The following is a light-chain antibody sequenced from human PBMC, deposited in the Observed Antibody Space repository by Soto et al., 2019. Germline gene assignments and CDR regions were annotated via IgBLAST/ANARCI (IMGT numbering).Light chain of an antibody. CDR2: KAS. CDR1: QSISSW. J-gene: IGKJ4*01. V-gene: IGKV1-5*03. Sequence: DIQMTQSPSTLSASVGDRVTITCRASQSISSWLAWYQQKPGKAPRLLIYKASDLESGVPSRFSGSGSGTDFTLTISSLQPDDFATYYCQQYNSYSPLTFGGGTKVEFK. CDR3: QQYNSYSPLT.